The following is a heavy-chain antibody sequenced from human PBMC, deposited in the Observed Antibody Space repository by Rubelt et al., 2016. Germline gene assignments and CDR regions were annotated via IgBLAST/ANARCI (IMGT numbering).Heavy chain of an antibody. CDR2: ISSSSSYI. V-gene: IGHV3-21*04. CDR3: AKGVMYTTPLAPFDS. J-gene: IGHJ4*02. D-gene: IGHD1-1*01. Sequence: LQLQESGPGLVKPSETLSLTCTVSGGSISSSSYYWGWIRQPPGKGLEWVSSISSSSSYIYYADSVKGRFTISRDNSRNTMYVQMNSLRVDDTALYYCAKGVMYTTPLAPFDSWGQGTLVTVSS. CDR1: GGSISSSS.